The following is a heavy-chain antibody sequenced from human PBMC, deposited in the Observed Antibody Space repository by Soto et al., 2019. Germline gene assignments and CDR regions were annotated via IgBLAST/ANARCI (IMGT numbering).Heavy chain of an antibody. J-gene: IGHJ6*02. D-gene: IGHD4-4*01. CDR3: ARGVVDYSNYYYYGMDV. CDR2: ISSSSSYI. V-gene: IGHV3-21*01. CDR1: GFTFSSYS. Sequence: LRLSCAASGFTFSSYSMNWVRQAPGKGLEWVSSISSSSSYIYYADSVKGRFTISRDNAKNSLYLQMDSLRAEDTAVYYCARGVVDYSNYYYYGMDVWGQGTTVTSP.